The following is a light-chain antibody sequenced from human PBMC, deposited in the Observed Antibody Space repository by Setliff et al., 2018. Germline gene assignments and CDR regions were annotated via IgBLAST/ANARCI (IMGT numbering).Light chain of an antibody. V-gene: IGLV2-14*03. J-gene: IGLJ2*01. CDR2: EVS. Sequence: QSALTQPAAVSGSPGQSITISCTGTSSDVGGYDYVSWYQQHPGKAPKLVIYEVSKRPSGVSDRFSGSKSGNTASLTISGLQAEDEADYYCLSYTSKTTHALFGGGTKVTVL. CDR3: LSYTSKTTHAL. CDR1: SSDVGGYDY.